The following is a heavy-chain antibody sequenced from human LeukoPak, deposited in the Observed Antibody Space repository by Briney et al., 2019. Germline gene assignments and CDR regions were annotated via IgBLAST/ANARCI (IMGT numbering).Heavy chain of an antibody. CDR2: ISPSGDIT. CDR1: GFIFSSHG. V-gene: IGHV3-23*01. J-gene: IGHJ6*03. CDR3: ARVRKDYYYYYMDV. Sequence: GGSLRLSCAASGFIFSSHGMNWVRQAPGKGLEWVSGISPSGDITYYADSVKGRFTISKDNAKNSLYLQMNSLRAVDTAVYYCARVRKDYYYYYMDVWGKGTTVTVSS.